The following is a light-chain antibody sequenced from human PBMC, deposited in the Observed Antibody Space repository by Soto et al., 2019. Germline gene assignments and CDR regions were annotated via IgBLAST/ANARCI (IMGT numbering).Light chain of an antibody. J-gene: IGKJ4*01. V-gene: IGKV1-8*01. CDR3: QHYFSYPLT. CDR1: PGISSN. CDR2: TAS. Sequence: AIRMTQSPSSFSASTGDRVTITCRASPGISSNLAWYQVKPGKAPRLLIYTASYLESGAPSRFSGSGSGTDFTLTMSSLPSEDFAVDYCQHYFSYPLTFGGGTKVEIK.